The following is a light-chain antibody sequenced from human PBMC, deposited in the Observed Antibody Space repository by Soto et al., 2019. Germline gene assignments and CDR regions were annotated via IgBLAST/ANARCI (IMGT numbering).Light chain of an antibody. V-gene: IGLV8-61*01. CDR1: SGSVSTSYY. CDR3: VLYMGSGISV. Sequence: QTVVTQEPSFSVSPGGTVTLTCGLSSGSVSTSYYPSWYQQTPGQAPRTLIYSTNTRSSGVPDRFSGSILGNKAALTITGAQADDEWDYYCVLYMGSGISVFGGGTKLTVL. CDR2: STN. J-gene: IGLJ2*01.